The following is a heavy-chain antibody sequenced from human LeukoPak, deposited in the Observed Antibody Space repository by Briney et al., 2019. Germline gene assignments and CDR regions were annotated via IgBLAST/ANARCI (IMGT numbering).Heavy chain of an antibody. D-gene: IGHD5-24*01. CDR3: ARQGRDGYNYFDY. CDR1: GGSISSSIYY. Sequence: SETLSLTCTVSGGSISSSIYYWGWIRQPPGKGLEWIGSIYYNGSTYYNPSLKSRVTISVDTSKNQFSLKLSSVTAADTAVYYCARQGRDGYNYFDYWGQGTLVTVSS. V-gene: IGHV4-39*01. J-gene: IGHJ4*02. CDR2: IYYNGST.